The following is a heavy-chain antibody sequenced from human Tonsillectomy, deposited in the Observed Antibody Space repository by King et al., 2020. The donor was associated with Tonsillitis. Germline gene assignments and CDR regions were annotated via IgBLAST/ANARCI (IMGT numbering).Heavy chain of an antibody. J-gene: IGHJ5*02. Sequence: PLPPLGAGLLKPSETLSLTCAVYGGSFSGYYCSWIRQPPGTLLEWLGALPHSGSTNYNPSLKSRVTISVDTSKNPFSLKLSSVTAADTAVYYCASKSSNYSWWFAPWGQGTLVTVSS. V-gene: IGHV4-34*01. D-gene: IGHD3-10*01. CDR1: GGSFSGYY. CDR3: ASKSSNYSWWFAP. CDR2: LPHSGST.